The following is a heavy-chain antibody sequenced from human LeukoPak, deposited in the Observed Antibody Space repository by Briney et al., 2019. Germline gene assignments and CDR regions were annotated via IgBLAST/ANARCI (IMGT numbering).Heavy chain of an antibody. CDR3: ARLCWGHQLAGFAS. Sequence: GGSLRLSCSASGFTFSTYWMSWVRQAPGKGLEWVSNMKRDGSEIYYVDSVRGRFTISRDNARNSLYLQMNSLRADHTAVYYCARLCWGHQLAGFASWGQGPLVPVSS. D-gene: IGHD3-10*02. CDR1: GFTFSTYW. CDR2: MKRDGSEI. V-gene: IGHV3-7*01. J-gene: IGHJ4*02.